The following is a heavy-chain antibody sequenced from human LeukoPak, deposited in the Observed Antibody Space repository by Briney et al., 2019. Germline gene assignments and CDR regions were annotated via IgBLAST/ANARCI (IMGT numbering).Heavy chain of an antibody. J-gene: IGHJ6*02. Sequence: SGGSLRLSCAASGFTFSSYGMHWVRQAPGKGLEWVSYISSSSSTIYYADSVKGRFTISRDNAKKSLYLQMNSLRDEDTAVYYCASPYGSGRTYYYAMDVWGQGTTVTVSS. V-gene: IGHV3-48*02. CDR3: ASPYGSGRTYYYAMDV. CDR2: ISSSSSTI. CDR1: GFTFSSYG. D-gene: IGHD3-10*01.